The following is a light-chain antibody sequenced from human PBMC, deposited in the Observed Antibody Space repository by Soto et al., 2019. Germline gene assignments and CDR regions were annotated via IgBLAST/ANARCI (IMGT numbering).Light chain of an antibody. Sequence: QSVLTQPASVSGSPGQSITISCTGTTSDVGGYNYVSWYQQHPGKAPKLMVYDVSKRPSGVSNRFSGSKSGNTASLTISGLQAEDEADYYCCSYTSSSTLVFGGGTRSPS. CDR3: CSYTSSSTLV. CDR2: DVS. CDR1: TSDVGGYNY. J-gene: IGLJ2*01. V-gene: IGLV2-14*01.